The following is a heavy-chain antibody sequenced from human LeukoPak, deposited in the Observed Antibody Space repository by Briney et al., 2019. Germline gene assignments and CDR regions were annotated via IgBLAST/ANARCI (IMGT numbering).Heavy chain of an antibody. D-gene: IGHD4-17*01. V-gene: IGHV3-23*01. CDR3: TAGVHGDTRGLDQ. J-gene: IGHJ4*02. CDR1: GFTFSSYA. Sequence: GGSLRLSCAASGFTFSSYAMSWVRQAPGKGLEWVSAISGSGGSTYYADSVKGRFTISRDNSKNTLYLQMNSLRTEDTAFYYCTAGVHGDTRGLDQWGQGTLVTVSS. CDR2: ISGSGGST.